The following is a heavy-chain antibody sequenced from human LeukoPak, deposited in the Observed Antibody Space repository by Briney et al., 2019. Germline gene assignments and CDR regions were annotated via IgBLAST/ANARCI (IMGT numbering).Heavy chain of an antibody. J-gene: IGHJ4*02. D-gene: IGHD1-26*01. CDR1: GGSISSYY. CDR3: ARQRSGIVGYFDY. Sequence: SETLSLTCTVSGGSISSYYWSWIRQPPGKGLEWIGYIYYSGSANYNPSLKSRVTISVDTSKNQFSLKLSSVTAADTAVYYCARQRSGIVGYFDYWGQGTLVTVSS. V-gene: IGHV4-59*01. CDR2: IYYSGSA.